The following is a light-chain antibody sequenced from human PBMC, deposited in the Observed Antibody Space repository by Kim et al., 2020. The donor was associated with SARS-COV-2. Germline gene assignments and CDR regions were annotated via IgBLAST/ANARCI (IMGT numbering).Light chain of an antibody. CDR3: QTWGTGNWV. J-gene: IGLJ3*02. CDR1: SGHSRNA. CDR2: VNSDGSR. V-gene: IGLV4-69*01. Sequence: QLVLTQSPSASASLGASVKLTCTLSSGHSRNAIAWHQQQPEKGPRYLMKVNSDGSRSKGDGIPDRFSGSSSGAERYLTISSLQSDDESDYYCQTWGTGNWVFGGGTQLTVL.